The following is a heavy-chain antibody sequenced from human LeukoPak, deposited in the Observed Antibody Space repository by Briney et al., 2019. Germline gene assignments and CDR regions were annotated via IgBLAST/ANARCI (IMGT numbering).Heavy chain of an antibody. J-gene: IGHJ2*01. CDR2: IYTSGST. D-gene: IGHD3-3*01. CDR1: GGSISSGSYY. CDR3: ARANYDFWSGRYWYFDL. Sequence: SETLSLTCTVSGGSISSGSYYWSWIRQPAGKGLEWIGRIYTSGSTNYNPSLKSRVTISVDTSKNQFSLKLSSVTAADTAVYYCARANYDFWSGRYWYFDLWGRGTLVTVSS. V-gene: IGHV4-61*02.